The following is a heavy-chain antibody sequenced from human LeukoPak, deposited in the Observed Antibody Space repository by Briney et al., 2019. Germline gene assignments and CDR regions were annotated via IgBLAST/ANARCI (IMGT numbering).Heavy chain of an antibody. V-gene: IGHV3-48*01. Sequence: GGSLRLSCADSGFTFSSYSMNWVRQAPGKGLEWVSYISSSSSTIYYADSVKGRFTISRDNAKNSLYLQMNSLRAEDTAVYYCASPGYYYDSSGYGDYWGQGTLVTVSS. CDR3: ASPGYYYDSSGYGDY. J-gene: IGHJ4*02. CDR2: ISSSSSTI. D-gene: IGHD3-22*01. CDR1: GFTFSSYS.